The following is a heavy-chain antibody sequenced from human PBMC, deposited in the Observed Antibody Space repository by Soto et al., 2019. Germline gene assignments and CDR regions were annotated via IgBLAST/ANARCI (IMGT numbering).Heavy chain of an antibody. V-gene: IGHV4-59*01. CDR1: GGSISSYY. Sequence: QVQLQESGPGLVKPSETLSLTCSVSGGSISSYYWSWIRQPPGKGLEWIGYIYYTGSTNSKLSLKSRATLSLDTSKNQFSLRLTSVTAADTAVYYCARASGCSDGSCAFDPCGQGTLVTVSS. CDR2: IYYTGST. CDR3: ARASGCSDGSCAFDP. D-gene: IGHD2-15*01. J-gene: IGHJ5*02.